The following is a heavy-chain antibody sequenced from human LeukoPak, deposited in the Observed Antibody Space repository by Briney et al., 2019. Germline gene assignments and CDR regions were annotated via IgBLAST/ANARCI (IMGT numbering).Heavy chain of an antibody. J-gene: IGHJ4*02. V-gene: IGHV3-23*01. D-gene: IGHD2-21*02. CDR2: ISGSGGST. CDR1: GFTFSSYA. Sequence: GGSLRLSCAASGFTFSSYAMSWVRQAPGKGLEWVSAISGSGGSTYYADSVKGRFTISRDNSENTLYLQMNSLRAEDTAVYYCAKSYCGGDCYGRGNQYYFDYWGQGTLVTVSS. CDR3: AKSYCGGDCYGRGNQYYFDY.